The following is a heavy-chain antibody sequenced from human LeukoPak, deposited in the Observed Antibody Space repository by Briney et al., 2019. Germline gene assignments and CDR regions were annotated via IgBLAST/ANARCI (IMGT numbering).Heavy chain of an antibody. CDR2: IIPIFGTA. V-gene: IGHV1-69*01. J-gene: IGHJ6*02. CDR3: ARTRTDGYYYYGMDV. CDR1: GGTFSSYA. Sequence: SVKVSCKASGGTFSSYAISWVRQAPGQGLEWMGGIIPIFGTANYAQKFQGRVTITADESTSTAYMELSSLRSEDTAMYYCARTRTDGYYYYGMDVWGQGTTVTVSS.